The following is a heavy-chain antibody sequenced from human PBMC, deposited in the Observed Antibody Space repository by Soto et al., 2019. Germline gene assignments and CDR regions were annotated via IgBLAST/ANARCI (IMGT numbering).Heavy chain of an antibody. Sequence: NPSETLSLTCTVSGGSITSYYWSWIRQPPGKGLEWIGYIYYSGITAYNPSLESRVTISVDTSKNQFYLRLSAVTAADTAVYYCARDTYYYVSESPQYYFDYWGQGTLVTVSS. CDR2: IYYSGIT. V-gene: IGHV4-59*01. D-gene: IGHD3-10*01. J-gene: IGHJ4*02. CDR1: GGSITSYY. CDR3: ARDTYYYVSESPQYYFDY.